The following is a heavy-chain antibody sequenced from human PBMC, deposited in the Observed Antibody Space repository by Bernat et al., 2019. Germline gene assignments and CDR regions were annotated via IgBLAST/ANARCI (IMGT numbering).Heavy chain of an antibody. Sequence: EVQLLESGGGLVQPGGSLRLSCAASGFTFSSYAMSWVRQAPGKGLEWVSAISGSGDSTYYADSVKGRFTISRDNSKNTLYLQMNSLRAEDTAVYYCANLAAAGTGIDYWGQGTLVTVSS. CDR2: ISGSGDST. J-gene: IGHJ4*02. CDR1: GFTFSSYA. V-gene: IGHV3-23*01. CDR3: ANLAAAGTGIDY. D-gene: IGHD6-13*01.